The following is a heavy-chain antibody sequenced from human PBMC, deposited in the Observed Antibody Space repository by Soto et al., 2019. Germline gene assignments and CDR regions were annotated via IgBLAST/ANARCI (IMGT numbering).Heavy chain of an antibody. CDR3: AKSGGVVVDYYYYMDV. J-gene: IGHJ6*03. D-gene: IGHD2-15*01. CDR2: INHSGST. Sequence: SETLSLTCAVYGGSFSGYYWSWIRQPPGKGLEWIGEINHSGSTNYNPSLKSRVTISVDTSKNQFSLKLSSVTAADTAVYYCAKSGGVVVDYYYYMDVWGKGTTVTVSS. V-gene: IGHV4-34*01. CDR1: GGSFSGYY.